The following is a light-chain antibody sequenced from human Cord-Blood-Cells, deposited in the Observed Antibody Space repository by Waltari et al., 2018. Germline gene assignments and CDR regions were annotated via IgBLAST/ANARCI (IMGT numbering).Light chain of an antibody. Sequence: DIPMTQSPSPLSASVGDRVTITCRASQSISSYLNWYQQKPGKAPRLLIYAASSLQSGVPSRFSGSGSGTDFTLTISSLQLEDFATYYCQQSYSTPSAFGGGTELEIK. V-gene: IGKV1-39*01. J-gene: IGKJ4*01. CDR1: QSISSY. CDR3: QQSYSTPSA. CDR2: AAS.